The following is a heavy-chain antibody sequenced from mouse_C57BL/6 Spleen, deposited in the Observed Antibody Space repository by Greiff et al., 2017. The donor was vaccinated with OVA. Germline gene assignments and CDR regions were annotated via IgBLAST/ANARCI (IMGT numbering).Heavy chain of an antibody. CDR1: GFTFTDYY. CDR2: IRNKANGYTT. D-gene: IGHD2-5*01. CDR3: ASPYSNYGYFDV. Sequence: EVMLVESGGGLVQPGGSLSLYCAASGFTFTDYYMSWVRQPPGKALEWLGFIRNKANGYTTEYSASVKGRFTISRDNSQSILYLQMNALRAEDSATYYCASPYSNYGYFDVWGTGTTVTVSS. J-gene: IGHJ1*03. V-gene: IGHV7-3*01.